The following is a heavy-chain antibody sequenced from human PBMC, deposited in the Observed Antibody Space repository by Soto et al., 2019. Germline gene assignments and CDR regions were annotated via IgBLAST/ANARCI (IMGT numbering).Heavy chain of an antibody. Sequence: ASVKVSCKVSGYTLTELSIHWVRQAPGEGLXXXXXXXXXXXXXXXXXRFQGRVTMTEESSADTPYMELSSLRSEDTAVYYCAIEVRRSNQFDHWGQGTMVTVSS. CDR2: XXXXXXXX. CDR1: GYTLTELS. J-gene: IGHJ4*02. CDR3: AIEVRRSNQFDH. D-gene: IGHD3-10*01. V-gene: IGHV1-24*01.